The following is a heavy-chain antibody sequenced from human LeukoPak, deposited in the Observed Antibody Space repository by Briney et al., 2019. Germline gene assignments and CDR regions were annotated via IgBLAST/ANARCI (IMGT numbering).Heavy chain of an antibody. CDR1: GFPFSSHG. D-gene: IGHD1-26*01. V-gene: IGHV3-23*01. CDR3: AKVRVGATGYFDY. Sequence: GGTLRLSCAASGFPFSSHGMSWVRQAPGKGLEWVSGIIGGGGSTYYADSVKGRFTISRDNSKNTLYLQMNSLRAEDTAVYYCAKVRVGATGYFDYWGQGTLVTVSS. J-gene: IGHJ4*02. CDR2: IIGGGGST.